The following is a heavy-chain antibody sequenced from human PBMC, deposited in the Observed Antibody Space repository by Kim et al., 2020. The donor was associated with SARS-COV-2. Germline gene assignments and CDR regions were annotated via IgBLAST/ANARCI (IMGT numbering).Heavy chain of an antibody. Sequence: ASVKVSCKASGYTFTSYGISWVRQAPGQGLEWMGWISAYNGNTNYAQKLQGRVTMTTDTSTSTAYMELRSLRSDDTAVYYCARDRTMVRGVITQTPFGYWGQGTLVTVSS. V-gene: IGHV1-18*04. CDR1: GYTFTSYG. J-gene: IGHJ4*02. CDR3: ARDRTMVRGVITQTPFGY. CDR2: ISAYNGNT. D-gene: IGHD3-10*01.